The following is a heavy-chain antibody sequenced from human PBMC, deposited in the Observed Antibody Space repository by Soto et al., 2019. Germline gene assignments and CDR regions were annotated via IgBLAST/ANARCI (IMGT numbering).Heavy chain of an antibody. CDR2: INKDGSEK. CDR3: ARDDDSAMALNFDY. V-gene: IGHV3-7*01. D-gene: IGHD5-18*01. CDR1: GGTCISYW. Sequence: VGSLRLSCAASGGTCISYWMSWVRQATGKGLEWLANINKDGSEKNYADSVKGRFTISRDNAKNALYLQMSSLRDEDTAVYYCARDDDSAMALNFDYWGQGTLVTVSS. J-gene: IGHJ4*02.